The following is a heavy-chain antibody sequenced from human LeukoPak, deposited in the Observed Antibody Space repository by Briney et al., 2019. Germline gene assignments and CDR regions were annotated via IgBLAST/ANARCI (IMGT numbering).Heavy chain of an antibody. Sequence: ASVKVSCKASGYTFTSYDINWVRQATGQGLEWMGWMNPNSGNTGYAQKFQGRVTITRNTSISTAYMELSSLRSEDTAVYYCARTFTDYGGNSDYYYMDVWGKGTTVTVSS. CDR2: MNPNSGNT. D-gene: IGHD4-23*01. V-gene: IGHV1-8*03. J-gene: IGHJ6*03. CDR1: GYTFTSYD. CDR3: ARTFTDYGGNSDYYYMDV.